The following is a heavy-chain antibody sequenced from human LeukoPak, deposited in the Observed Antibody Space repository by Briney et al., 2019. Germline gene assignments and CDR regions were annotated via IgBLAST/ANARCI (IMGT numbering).Heavy chain of an antibody. J-gene: IGHJ5*02. Sequence: ASVKVSCKASGYTFTGYYMHWVRQAPGQGLEWMGWINPNSGNTGYAQRFQGRVTMTRDTSISTAYMELSGLGSDDTAVYYCARGFRLSAIEDWFDPWGQGTLVTVSS. V-gene: IGHV1-2*02. D-gene: IGHD2-2*02. CDR1: GYTFTGYY. CDR2: INPNSGNT. CDR3: ARGFRLSAIEDWFDP.